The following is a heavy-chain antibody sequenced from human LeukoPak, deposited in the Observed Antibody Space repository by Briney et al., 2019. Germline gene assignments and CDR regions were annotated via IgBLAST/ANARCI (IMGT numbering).Heavy chain of an antibody. J-gene: IGHJ4*02. CDR2: IYHTGST. D-gene: IGHD2-8*01. CDR3: ATAPNVYYYDY. Sequence: SETLSLTCTVSGDSIRSNYWSWIRQSPGKGLEWIGYIYHTGSTNYNPSLKSRVTMSIDLSKNQFSLRLNSVTAADTAVYYCATAPNVYYYDYWGQGALVTVSS. V-gene: IGHV4-59*08. CDR1: GDSIRSNY.